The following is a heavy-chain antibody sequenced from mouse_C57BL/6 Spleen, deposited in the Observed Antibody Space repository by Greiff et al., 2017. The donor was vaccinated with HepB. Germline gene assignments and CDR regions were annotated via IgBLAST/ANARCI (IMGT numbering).Heavy chain of an antibody. V-gene: IGHV5-6*01. CDR1: GFTFSSYG. D-gene: IGHD2-3*01. CDR3: ARHDDGYCDY. CDR2: ISSGGSYT. Sequence: EVMLVESGGDLVQPGGSLKLSCAASGFTFSSYGMSWVRQTPDKRLEWVATISSGGSYTYYPDSVKGRFTISRDNAKNTLYLQMSSLKSEDTAMYYCARHDDGYCDYWGQGTTLTVSS. J-gene: IGHJ2*01.